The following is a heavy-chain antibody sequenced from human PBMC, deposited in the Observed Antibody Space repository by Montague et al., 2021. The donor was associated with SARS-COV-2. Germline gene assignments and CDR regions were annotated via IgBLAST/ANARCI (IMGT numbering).Heavy chain of an antibody. CDR1: GFSISNYY. Sequence: SLRLSCAVSGFSISNYYMNLVRQAPGKGLEWAANIKQDGSELYYVDSVKGRFTMSRDTAQNSLFLQMNSLRADDTAVYFCASSGTWYDLDYWGQGTLVTVSS. CDR3: ASSGTWYDLDY. J-gene: IGHJ4*02. V-gene: IGHV3-7*01. CDR2: IKQDGSEL. D-gene: IGHD2-15*01.